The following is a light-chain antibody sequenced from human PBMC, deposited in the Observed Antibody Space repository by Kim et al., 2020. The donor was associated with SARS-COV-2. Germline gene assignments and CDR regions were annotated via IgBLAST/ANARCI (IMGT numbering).Light chain of an antibody. CDR1: QSVSSSY. CDR3: QQYSSSQT. Sequence: LSPGDRATLSCMASQSVSSSYLGWYQQKPGQAPRLLIYDTSSRATGIPDRFSGSGSGTDFTLTISRLEPEDFAVYYCQQYSSSQTFGQGTKVDIK. J-gene: IGKJ1*01. CDR2: DTS. V-gene: IGKV3-20*01.